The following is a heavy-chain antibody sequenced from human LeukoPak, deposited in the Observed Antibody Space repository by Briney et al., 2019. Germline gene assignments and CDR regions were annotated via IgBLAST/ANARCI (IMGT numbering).Heavy chain of an antibody. J-gene: IGHJ4*02. D-gene: IGHD2-2*01. V-gene: IGHV1-18*01. CDR2: ISAYNGNT. CDR3: ARVGPNYCSSTSCRFDY. Sequence: GASVKVSCKASGYTFTGYGIRWVRQAPGQGLEWMGWISAYNGNTNYAQKLQGRVTMTTDTSTSTAYMELRSLRSDDTAVYYCARVGPNYCSSTSCRFDYWGQGTLVTVSS. CDR1: GYTFTGYG.